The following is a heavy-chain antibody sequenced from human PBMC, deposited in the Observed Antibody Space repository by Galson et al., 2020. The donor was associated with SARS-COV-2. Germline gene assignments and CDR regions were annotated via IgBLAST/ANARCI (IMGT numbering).Heavy chain of an antibody. J-gene: IGHJ4*02. V-gene: IGHV3-74*01. CDR3: ARGGYSSGWYEIY. D-gene: IGHD6-19*01. CDR1: GFTFRSYW. CDR2: INTDGSRT. Sequence: GGSLRLSCAASGFTFRSYWMHWVRQAPGEGLVWVSDINTDGSRTTYADSVKGRFTISRDNAKNTMFLQMNSLRAEDTAVYYCARGGYSSGWYEIYWGQGTVVTVFS.